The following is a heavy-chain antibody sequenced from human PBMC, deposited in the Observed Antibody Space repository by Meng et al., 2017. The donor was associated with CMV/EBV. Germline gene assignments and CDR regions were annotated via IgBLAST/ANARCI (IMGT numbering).Heavy chain of an antibody. J-gene: IGHJ5*02. CDR1: GGSISSSSYY. CDR3: ARRHSGSYYFDP. Sequence: SETLSLTCTVSGGSISSSSYYWGWSRQPPGKGLEWIGSIYCSGSTYYNPSLKSRVTISVDTSKIQFSLKLSSVTAADTAVYYCARRHSGSYYFDPWGQGTLVTVSS. V-gene: IGHV4-39*01. D-gene: IGHD1-26*01. CDR2: IYCSGST.